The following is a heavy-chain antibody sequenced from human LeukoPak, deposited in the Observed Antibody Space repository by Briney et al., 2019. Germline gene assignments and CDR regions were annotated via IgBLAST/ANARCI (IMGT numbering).Heavy chain of an antibody. Sequence: GGSLRLSCAASGFTFSNYAVSWVRQAPGKGLFWVSGISASGSGTYYADSVKGRFTISRDNSKNTLYLQMNSLRAEDTAVYYCAKDAAGPEYWGQGTLVTVSS. V-gene: IGHV3-23*01. CDR2: ISASGSGT. J-gene: IGHJ4*02. CDR1: GFTFSNYA. D-gene: IGHD6-13*01. CDR3: AKDAAGPEY.